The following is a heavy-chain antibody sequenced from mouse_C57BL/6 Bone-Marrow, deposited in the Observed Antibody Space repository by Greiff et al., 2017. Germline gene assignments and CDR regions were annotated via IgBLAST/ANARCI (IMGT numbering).Heavy chain of an antibody. J-gene: IGHJ1*03. D-gene: IGHD2-1*01. CDR2: INPYNGDT. CDR1: GYTFTDYY. Sequence: EVQLQQSGPVLVKPGASVKMSSKASGYTFTDYYMNWVKQSHGKSLEWIGVINPYNGDTSYNQKFKGKATLTVDKSSSTAYMELNSLTSEDSAVYYCASSCIYSDWFFDVWGTGTTVTVSS. CDR3: ASSCIYSDWFFDV. V-gene: IGHV1-19*01.